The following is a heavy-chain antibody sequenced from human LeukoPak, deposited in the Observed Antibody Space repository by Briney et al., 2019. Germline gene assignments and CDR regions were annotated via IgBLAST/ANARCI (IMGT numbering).Heavy chain of an antibody. CDR2: MNPNSGNT. J-gene: IGHJ4*02. Sequence: ASVKVSCKASGYTFTSYDINWVRQATGQGLEWMGWMNPNSGNTGYARKFQGRVTITADKSTSTAYMELSSLRSEDTAVYYCARGPPSLWGVDTAMNFDYWGQGTLVTVSS. CDR1: GYTFTSYD. D-gene: IGHD5-18*01. CDR3: ARGPPSLWGVDTAMNFDY. V-gene: IGHV1-8*01.